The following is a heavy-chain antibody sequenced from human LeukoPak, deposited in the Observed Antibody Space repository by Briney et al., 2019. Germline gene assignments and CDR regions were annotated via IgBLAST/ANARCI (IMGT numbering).Heavy chain of an antibody. CDR3: ARGPDEDIVVVTAPDPLDY. Sequence: PGRSLRLSCAASGFTFSSYGMHWVRQAPGKGLEWVAVISYDGSNKYYADSVKGRFTISRDNSKNTLYLQMNSLRAEDTAVYYCARGPDEDIVVVTAPDPLDYWGQGTLVTVSS. V-gene: IGHV3-30*03. D-gene: IGHD2-21*02. J-gene: IGHJ4*02. CDR1: GFTFSSYG. CDR2: ISYDGSNK.